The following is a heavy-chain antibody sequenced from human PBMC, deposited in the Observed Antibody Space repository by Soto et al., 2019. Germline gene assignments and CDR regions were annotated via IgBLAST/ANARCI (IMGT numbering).Heavy chain of an antibody. CDR1: GFTFSNYW. D-gene: IGHD2-2*03. CDR2: IKQDGSER. J-gene: IGHJ4*02. Sequence: GGSLRLSCAASGFTFSNYWMTWVRHAPGKGLEWVANIKQDGSEREYEDSVKGRFIISRDNTQNSLYLQMNSLRAEDTALYYCARDPGYCSGSRCFTVFDSWGQGTPVTAPQ. CDR3: ARDPGYCSGSRCFTVFDS. V-gene: IGHV3-7*01.